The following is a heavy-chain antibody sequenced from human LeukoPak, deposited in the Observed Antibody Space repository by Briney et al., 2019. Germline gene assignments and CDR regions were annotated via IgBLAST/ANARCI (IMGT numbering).Heavy chain of an antibody. V-gene: IGHV3-30*02. CDR2: IRTDGSNK. CDR1: GFGFTSHG. CDR3: AKPSYCGSGTYPLGH. J-gene: IGHJ4*02. Sequence: PGGSLRLSCAASGFGFTSHGMNWVRQTPGKGLEWVAFIRTDGSNKYYADSVKGRFIVSRDNSKNTLYVQMNSLRHEDTAVYYCAKPSYCGSGTYPLGHWGQGTLVTVSS. D-gene: IGHD2-21*01.